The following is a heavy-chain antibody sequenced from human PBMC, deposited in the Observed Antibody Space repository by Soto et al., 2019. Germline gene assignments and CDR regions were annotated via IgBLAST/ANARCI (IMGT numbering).Heavy chain of an antibody. CDR2: ISYDGSNK. CDR1: GVTFSSYA. J-gene: IGHJ4*02. V-gene: IGHV3-30-3*01. Sequence: QVQLVESGGGVVKPGRSLRLSCEASGVTFSSYAMHWVRQAPGKGLEWVAGISYDGSNKNFAESVKGRITISRDNSKNTLYLQMNSLRAEDTAVYYCASEGGYNPIWGQGTLVTVSS. CDR3: ASEGGYNPI. D-gene: IGHD5-12*01.